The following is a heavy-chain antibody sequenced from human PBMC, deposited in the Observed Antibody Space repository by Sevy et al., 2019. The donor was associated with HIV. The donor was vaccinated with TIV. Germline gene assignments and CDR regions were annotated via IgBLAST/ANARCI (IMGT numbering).Heavy chain of an antibody. D-gene: IGHD3-10*01. V-gene: IGHV3-64D*06. J-gene: IGHJ3*02. CDR1: GFTFSSFA. CDR3: VPITMIQGLIPNAFDI. CDR2: ISSDGTNT. Sequence: GGSLRLSCSASGFTFSSFALHWVRQAPGKGLEYVSGISSDGTNTFYAGSVKGRFTISRDNSKNTLYLQMRSLRAEDTAMYYCVPITMIQGLIPNAFDIWGQGTMVTIS.